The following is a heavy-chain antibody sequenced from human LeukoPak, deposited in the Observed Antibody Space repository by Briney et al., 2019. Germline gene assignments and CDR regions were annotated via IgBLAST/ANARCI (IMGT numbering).Heavy chain of an antibody. CDR2: IYYSGST. CDR3: ARVHLSSGFDY. V-gene: IGHV4-59*01. CDR1: GGSISSYY. J-gene: IGHJ4*02. Sequence: SETLSLTCTVSGGSISSYYWSWIRQPPGKGLEWIGYIYYSGSTNYNPSLKSRVAISVDTSKNQFSLKLSSVTAADTAVYYCARVHLSSGFDYWGQGTLVTVSS. D-gene: IGHD6-19*01.